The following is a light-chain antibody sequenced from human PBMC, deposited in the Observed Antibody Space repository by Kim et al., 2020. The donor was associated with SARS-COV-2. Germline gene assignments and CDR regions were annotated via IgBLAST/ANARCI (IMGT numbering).Light chain of an antibody. J-gene: IGKJ2*01. CDR3: QQYGTTPYT. CDR1: QTITDNF. CDR2: GAS. Sequence: LSPGQRATLSCRASQTITDNFLAWFQQKPGQAPRLLIYGASIRPIGIPDRCSGSASGTDFTLTINTLEPEDSAVFYCQQYGTTPYTFGQGTKLEI. V-gene: IGKV3-20*01.